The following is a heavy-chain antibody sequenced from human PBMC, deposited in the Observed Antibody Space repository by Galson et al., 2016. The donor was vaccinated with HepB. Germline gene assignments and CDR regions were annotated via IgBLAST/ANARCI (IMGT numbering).Heavy chain of an antibody. CDR1: GFTVSYNL. D-gene: IGHD3-3*01. V-gene: IGHV3-7*03. Sequence: SLRLSCAASGFTVSYNLMSWVRQAPGKGLEWVANINQDGSQKYYVDSVKGRFTISRDNAKNSLYLQMNSLTADDTAVYYCANFNVNPWGQGTLVTVSS. CDR3: ANFNVNP. J-gene: IGHJ5*02. CDR2: INQDGSQK.